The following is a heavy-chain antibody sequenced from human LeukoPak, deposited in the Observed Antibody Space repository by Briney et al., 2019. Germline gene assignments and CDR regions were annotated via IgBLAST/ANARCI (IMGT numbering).Heavy chain of an antibody. CDR3: ARGPQVGAFDL. CDR2: IIPIFTTA. CDR1: GGTISNYV. Sequence: RASVKVSCKAAGGTISNYVISWVRQAPGQGLEWMGGIIPIFTTANYAQKFQGRVTITADESTSTAYMELSSLRSEDTAVYYCARGPQVGAFDLWGQGTMVTVSS. V-gene: IGHV1-69*13. J-gene: IGHJ3*01. D-gene: IGHD1-26*01.